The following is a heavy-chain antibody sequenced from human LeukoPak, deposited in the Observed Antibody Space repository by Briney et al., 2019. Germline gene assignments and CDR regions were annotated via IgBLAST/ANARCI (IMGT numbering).Heavy chain of an antibody. V-gene: IGHV2-5*02. CDR2: IYWDDDK. Sequence: SGPTLVKLPQTLTLTCTFSGFSLSTSGVGVGWIRQPPGKALEWLALIYWDDDKRYSPSLKSRLTITKDTSKNQVVLTMTNMDPVDTATYYCARPDSKGAFDIWGQGTMVTVSS. CDR3: ARPDSKGAFDI. CDR1: GFSLSTSGVG. D-gene: IGHD4-11*01. J-gene: IGHJ3*02.